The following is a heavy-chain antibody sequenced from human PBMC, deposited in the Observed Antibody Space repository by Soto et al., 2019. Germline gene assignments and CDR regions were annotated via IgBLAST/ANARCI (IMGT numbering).Heavy chain of an antibody. V-gene: IGHV4-59*08. CDR3: ARSSDWYVAD. Sequence: QVLLQESGPGLVKPSETLSLTCTVSGGSISDYYRSWIRQPPWKGLEWIGYIYYSGTTNYNPSSKSRVTISVDTTKNQFSLKLSSVTAADTAVYYCARSSDWYVADWGQGTLVTVSS. J-gene: IGHJ4*02. D-gene: IGHD6-19*01. CDR2: IYYSGTT. CDR1: GGSISDYY.